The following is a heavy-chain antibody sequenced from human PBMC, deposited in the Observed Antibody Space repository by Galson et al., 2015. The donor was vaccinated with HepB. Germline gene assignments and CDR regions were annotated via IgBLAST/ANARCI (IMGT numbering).Heavy chain of an antibody. CDR1: GFTFSSYW. Sequence: SLRLSCAASGFTFSSYWMHWVRQAPGKGLVWVSRINSDGSSTSYADSVKGRFTISRDNAKNTLYLQMNSLRAEDTAVYYCARTYYDYVWGSDRLGHFDYWGQGTLVTVSS. J-gene: IGHJ4*02. CDR2: INSDGSST. CDR3: ARTYYDYVWGSDRLGHFDY. V-gene: IGHV3-74*01. D-gene: IGHD3-16*02.